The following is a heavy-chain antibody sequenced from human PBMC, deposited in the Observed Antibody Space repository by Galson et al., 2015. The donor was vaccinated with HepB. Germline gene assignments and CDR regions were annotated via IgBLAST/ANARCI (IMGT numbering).Heavy chain of an antibody. V-gene: IGHV3-33*01. Sequence: SLRLSCAASGFTSSSYGMHWVRQAPGKGLEWVAVIWYDGSNKYYADSVKGRFTISRDNSKNTLYLQMNSLRAEDTAVYYCARSRIGSYDFWSGYYHDAFDIWGQGTMVTVSS. CDR2: IWYDGSNK. CDR3: ARSRIGSYDFWSGYYHDAFDI. J-gene: IGHJ3*02. D-gene: IGHD3-3*01. CDR1: GFTSSSYG.